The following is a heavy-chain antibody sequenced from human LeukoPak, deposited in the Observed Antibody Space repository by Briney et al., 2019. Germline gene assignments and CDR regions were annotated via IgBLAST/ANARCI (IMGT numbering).Heavy chain of an antibody. Sequence: ASVKLSCKASGYTFTGYYMYLVRQAPGQGLEWMGWINPNSGGTNYAQKFQGRVTMTRDTSISTAYVELSRLRSDDTAVYYCAREPWYCGGDCYSAQYFQHWGQGTLVTVSS. CDR1: GYTFTGYY. CDR2: INPNSGGT. V-gene: IGHV1-2*02. D-gene: IGHD2-21*02. J-gene: IGHJ1*01. CDR3: AREPWYCGGDCYSAQYFQH.